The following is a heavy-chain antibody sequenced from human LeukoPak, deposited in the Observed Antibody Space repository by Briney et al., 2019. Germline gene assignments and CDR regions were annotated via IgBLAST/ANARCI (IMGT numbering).Heavy chain of an antibody. D-gene: IGHD3-22*01. CDR2: INAGNGNT. CDR1: GYTFTSYA. CDR3: ARPIGLTENFYDSSGYYYDDPDAFDI. V-gene: IGHV1-3*01. Sequence: GASVKVSCKASGYTFTSYAMHWVRQAPGQRLEWMGWINAGNGNTKYSQKFQGRVTITRDTSASTAYMELSSLRSEDTAMYYCARPIGLTENFYDSSGYYYDDPDAFDIWGQGTMVTVSS. J-gene: IGHJ3*02.